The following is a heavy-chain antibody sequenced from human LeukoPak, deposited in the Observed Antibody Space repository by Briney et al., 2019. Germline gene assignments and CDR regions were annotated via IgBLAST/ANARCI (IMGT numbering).Heavy chain of an antibody. CDR1: VFTFSTHS. CDR3: ARGEWSSSPFDY. Sequence: GGSLRLSCAASVFTFSTHSMNWVRHAPGKGLEWISFISTSSIYIYYTDSVKGRFTISRDNARNSRYLQRNSLRAEDRAVYYCARGEWSSSPFDYWGQGTLVTVSS. D-gene: IGHD6-6*01. J-gene: IGHJ4*02. V-gene: IGHV3-21*06. CDR2: ISTSSIYI.